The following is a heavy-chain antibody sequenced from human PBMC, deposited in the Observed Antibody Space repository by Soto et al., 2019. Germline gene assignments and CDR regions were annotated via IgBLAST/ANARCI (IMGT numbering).Heavy chain of an antibody. V-gene: IGHV1-46*01. CDR3: ARVGVVPAAIRYYYYYYMDV. CDR1: GYTFTSYY. CDR2: INPSGGST. Sequence: ASLKVSCKASGYTFTSYYMHWVRQAPGQGLEWMGIINPSGGSTSYAQKFQGRVTMTRDTSTSTVYMELSSLRSEDTAVYYCARVGVVPAAIRYYYYYYMDVWGKGTTVTV. D-gene: IGHD2-2*01. J-gene: IGHJ6*03.